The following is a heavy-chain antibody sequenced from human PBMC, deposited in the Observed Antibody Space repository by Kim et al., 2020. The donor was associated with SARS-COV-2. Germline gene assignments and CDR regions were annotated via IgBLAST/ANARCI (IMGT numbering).Heavy chain of an antibody. V-gene: IGHV3-23*01. Sequence: GGSLRLSCAASGFTFSSYAMHWVRQAPGKGLEWVAAIIDSGGNTYYADSVKGRFTISRDNSKNTLYLQMNSLRAEDTAVYYCAKGTQLTTYFDYWGQGTLVTVSS. CDR2: IIDSGGNT. J-gene: IGHJ4*02. CDR3: AKGTQLTTYFDY. D-gene: IGHD2-2*01. CDR1: GFTFSSYA.